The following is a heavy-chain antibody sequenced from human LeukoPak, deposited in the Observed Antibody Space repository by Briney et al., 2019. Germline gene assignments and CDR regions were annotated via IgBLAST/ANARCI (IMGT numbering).Heavy chain of an antibody. Sequence: PSETLSLTCTVSGGSVSSGSYFWTWIRQSPGKRLEYVGYIYDSGRTNYNPSLKSRVTISVDTSKNQFSLKLSSVTAADTAVYYCASQWFGELGPKFDPWGQGTLVTVSS. V-gene: IGHV4-61*01. CDR1: GGSVSSGSYF. J-gene: IGHJ5*02. CDR2: IYDSGRT. D-gene: IGHD3-10*01. CDR3: ASQWFGELGPKFDP.